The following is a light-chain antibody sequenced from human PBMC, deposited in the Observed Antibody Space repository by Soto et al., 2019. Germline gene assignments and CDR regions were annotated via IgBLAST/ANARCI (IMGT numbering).Light chain of an antibody. Sequence: QSVLTQPPSVAEAPRQRVTISCSGSTSNIGKNAVNWYQQLPGKAPKLLIYYDDMLPSGISDRFSGSRSGTSASLAISGLQSEDEADYYCGAWDDSLNGPVFGTGTKLTVL. J-gene: IGLJ1*01. CDR2: YDD. V-gene: IGLV1-36*01. CDR1: TSNIGKNA. CDR3: GAWDDSLNGPV.